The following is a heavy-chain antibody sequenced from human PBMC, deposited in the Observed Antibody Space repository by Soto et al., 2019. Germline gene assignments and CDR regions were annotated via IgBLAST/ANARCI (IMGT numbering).Heavy chain of an antibody. CDR3: ARVKKPNSYGYYYYGMDV. CDR2: IYHSGST. V-gene: IGHV4-38-2*01. CDR1: GYSISSGYY. D-gene: IGHD5-18*01. J-gene: IGHJ6*02. Sequence: PSETLSLTCAVSGYSISSGYYWGWIRQPPGKGLEWIGSIYHSGSTYYNPSLKSRVTISVDTSKNQFSLKLSSVTAADTAVYYCARVKKPNSYGYYYYGMDVWGQGTTVTVSS.